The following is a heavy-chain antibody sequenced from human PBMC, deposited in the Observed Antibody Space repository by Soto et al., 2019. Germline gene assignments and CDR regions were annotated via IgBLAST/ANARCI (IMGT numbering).Heavy chain of an antibody. Sequence: SETLSLTCTVSGGSISSGGYYWSWIRQHPGKGLEWIGYIYYSGSTYYNPSLKSRVTISVDTSKNQFSLKLSSVTAADTAVYYCARAGIAVAGAEFDPWGQGTLVTVSS. D-gene: IGHD6-19*01. V-gene: IGHV4-31*03. CDR2: IYYSGST. CDR1: GGSISSGGYY. CDR3: ARAGIAVAGAEFDP. J-gene: IGHJ5*02.